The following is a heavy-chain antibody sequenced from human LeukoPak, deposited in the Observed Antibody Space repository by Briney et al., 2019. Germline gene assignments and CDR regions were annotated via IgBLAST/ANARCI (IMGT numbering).Heavy chain of an antibody. CDR1: GYTFTSYD. CDR2: MNPNSGNT. Sequence: ASVKVSCKASGYTFTSYDINWVRQATGQGLEWMGWMNPNSGNTGYAQKFQGRVTMTRNTSISTAYMELSSLRSEDTAVYYCARGAARVDYYYYYYMDVWGKGTTVTVSS. D-gene: IGHD6-6*01. V-gene: IGHV1-8*01. CDR3: ARGAARVDYYYYYYMDV. J-gene: IGHJ6*03.